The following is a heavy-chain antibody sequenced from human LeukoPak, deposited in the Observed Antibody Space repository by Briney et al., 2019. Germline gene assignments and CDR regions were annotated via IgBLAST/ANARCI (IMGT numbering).Heavy chain of an antibody. J-gene: IGHJ4*02. Sequence: GGSLRLSCATSGFTFSSYEMNWVRQAPGKGLEWISYITTSGTSTYYADSVKGRFTISRDNGKTALSLQMNSLRAEDTAVYYCVVHSVTSCYWGQGTLVTVSS. CDR3: VVHSVTSCY. CDR1: GFTFSSYE. V-gene: IGHV3-48*03. D-gene: IGHD5/OR15-5a*01. CDR2: ITTSGTST.